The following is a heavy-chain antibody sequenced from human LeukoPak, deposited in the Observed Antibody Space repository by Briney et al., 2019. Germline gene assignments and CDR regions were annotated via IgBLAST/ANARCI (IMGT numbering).Heavy chain of an antibody. J-gene: IGHJ4*02. CDR3: AKKRYSSASFDY. V-gene: IGHV3-30*18. Sequence: GGSLRLSCAASGFTFSSYGMHWVRQAPGKGLEWVAVISYDGSNKYYADSVKGRFTISRDNSKNTLYLQMNSLRAEDTAVYYCAKKRYSSASFDYWGQGTLVTVSS. CDR2: ISYDGSNK. D-gene: IGHD6-25*01. CDR1: GFTFSSYG.